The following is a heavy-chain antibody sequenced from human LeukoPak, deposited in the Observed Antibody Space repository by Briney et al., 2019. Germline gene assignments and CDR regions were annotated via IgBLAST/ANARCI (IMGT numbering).Heavy chain of an antibody. D-gene: IGHD2-15*01. Sequence: GGSLRLSCAASGLTFSNAWMSWVRQAPGKGLEWVGRIKSKTDGGTTDYAAPVKGRFTISRDDSKNTLYLQMNSLKTEDTAVYYCTSRVVVAATPFDYWGQGTLVTVSS. J-gene: IGHJ4*02. CDR2: IKSKTDGGTT. CDR3: TSRVVVAATPFDY. CDR1: GLTFSNAW. V-gene: IGHV3-15*01.